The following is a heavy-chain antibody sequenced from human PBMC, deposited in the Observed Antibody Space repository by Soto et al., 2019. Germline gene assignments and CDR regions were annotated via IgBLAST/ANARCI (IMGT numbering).Heavy chain of an antibody. J-gene: IGHJ4*02. CDR3: ARGYGRNFDD. CDR1: GGSFSGYY. V-gene: IGHV4-34*01. D-gene: IGHD4-17*01. Sequence: SETLSLTCAVYGGSFSGYYWSCIRQPPGKGLEWIGEINHSGSTNYNPSLKSRVTISVDTSKNQFSLKLSSVTAADTALDDCARGYGRNFDDWGQGSLVTVSS. CDR2: INHSGST.